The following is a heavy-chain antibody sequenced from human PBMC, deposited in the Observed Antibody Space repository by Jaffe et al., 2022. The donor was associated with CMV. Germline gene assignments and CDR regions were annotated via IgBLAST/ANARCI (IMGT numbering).Heavy chain of an antibody. Sequence: EVQLVESGGGLVQPGGSLRLSCAASGFTFSSYEMNWVRQAPGKGLEWVSYISSSGSTIYYADSVKGRFTISRDNAKNSLYLQMNSLRAEDTAVYYCARDYYYGSGSPGARTEYYYYYYMDVWGKGTTVTVSS. CDR3: ARDYYYGSGSPGARTEYYYYYYMDV. J-gene: IGHJ6*03. CDR2: ISSSGSTI. CDR1: GFTFSSYE. D-gene: IGHD3-10*01. V-gene: IGHV3-48*03.